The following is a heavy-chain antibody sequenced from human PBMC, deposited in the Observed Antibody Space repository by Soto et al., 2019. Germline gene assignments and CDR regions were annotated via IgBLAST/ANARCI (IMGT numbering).Heavy chain of an antibody. CDR3: ARGGQDFWSGPFDY. V-gene: IGHV4-4*07. CDR1: GGSISNYF. Sequence: SETLSLTCTVSGGSISNYFCNWIRQPAGKGLEWIGRIDNSGSTNYNPSLKSRVTMSADTSRNQFSVKLNSVTAADTAVYYCARGGQDFWSGPFDYWGQGAQVTVSS. J-gene: IGHJ4*02. D-gene: IGHD3-3*01. CDR2: IDNSGST.